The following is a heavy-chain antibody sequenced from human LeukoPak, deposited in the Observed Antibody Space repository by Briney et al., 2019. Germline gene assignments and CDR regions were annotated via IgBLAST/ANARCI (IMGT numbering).Heavy chain of an antibody. CDR3: ARAFYSNSWYHKEDFFDY. Sequence: SETLSLTCTVSGYSINNGYYWGGVRPPPGKGLGWVVSIYHIGSTYYKPSLKSRVTISVDTSKNQFSLNLSSVTAADTAVYYCARAFYSNSWYHKEDFFDYWGQGTPVTVSS. J-gene: IGHJ4*02. CDR1: GYSINNGYY. CDR2: IYHIGST. V-gene: IGHV4-38-2*02. D-gene: IGHD6-13*01.